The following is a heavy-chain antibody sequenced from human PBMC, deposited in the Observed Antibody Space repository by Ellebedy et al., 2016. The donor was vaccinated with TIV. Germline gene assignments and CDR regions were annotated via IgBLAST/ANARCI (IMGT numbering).Heavy chain of an antibody. CDR2: ISSSSSYI. D-gene: IGHD6-19*01. V-gene: IGHV3-21*01. CDR3: ASAGGSGWYYNNYYFDY. CDR1: GFTFSSYS. J-gene: IGHJ4*02. Sequence: GESLKISXAASGFTFSSYSMSWVRQAPGKGLEWVSSISSSSSYIYYADSVKGRFTISRDNAKNSLYLQINSLRAEDTAIYYCASAGGSGWYYNNYYFDYWGQGTLVTVSS.